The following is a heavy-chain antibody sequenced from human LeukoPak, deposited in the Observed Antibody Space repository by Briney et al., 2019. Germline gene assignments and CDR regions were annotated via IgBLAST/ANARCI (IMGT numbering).Heavy chain of an antibody. V-gene: IGHV3-23*01. CDR3: ASLHYDSSVFVDY. CDR2: ISGSGGST. J-gene: IGHJ4*02. CDR1: GFTFSSYA. Sequence: PGGSLRLSCAASGFTFSSYAMSWVRQAPGKGLEWVSAISGSGGSTYYADSVKGRFTISRDNAANSLYLQMNSLRAEDTAVYYCASLHYDSSVFVDYWGQGTLVTVSS. D-gene: IGHD3-22*01.